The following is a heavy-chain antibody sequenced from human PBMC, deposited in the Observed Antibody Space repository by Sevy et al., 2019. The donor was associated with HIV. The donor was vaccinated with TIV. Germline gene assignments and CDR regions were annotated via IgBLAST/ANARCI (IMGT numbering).Heavy chain of an antibody. CDR1: GGSINSDH. CDR3: ARRNDFDI. J-gene: IGHJ3*02. Sequence: SETLSLTCTVSGGSINSDHWNWIRQPPGKGLEWIGYVYYTGGTNYNPSPKNRVTLSVDRTKNQFSLKLTSVTAADSAVYYCARRNDFDIWGQGTMVTVSS. V-gene: IGHV4-59*08. CDR2: VYYTGGT.